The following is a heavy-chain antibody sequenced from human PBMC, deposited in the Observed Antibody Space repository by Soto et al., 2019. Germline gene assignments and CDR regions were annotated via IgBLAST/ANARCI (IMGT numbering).Heavy chain of an antibody. V-gene: IGHV1-69*06. J-gene: IGHJ4*02. D-gene: IGHD1-26*01. Sequence: QVQLVQSGAEVKKPGSSVNVSCKASGGTFNNYAISWVRQAPGQGLEWMGGIIPLFGATNYAQHFQGRVTITADKFTSTSYMELSSLKSEDTAVYYCARLIGEGYSGSYGLDYWGQGTLVTVSS. CDR1: GGTFNNYA. CDR3: ARLIGEGYSGSYGLDY. CDR2: IIPLFGAT.